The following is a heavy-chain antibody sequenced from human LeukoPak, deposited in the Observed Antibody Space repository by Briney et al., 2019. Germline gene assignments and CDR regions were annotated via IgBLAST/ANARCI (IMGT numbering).Heavy chain of an antibody. J-gene: IGHJ4*02. CDR2: IGEEKSGSWT. V-gene: IGHV3-23*01. D-gene: IGHD3-3*02. CDR1: GFTLSNYP. CDR3: AKAGVISGWDY. Sequence: GTSLRLSCAASGFTLSNYPMGWVRQAPVKGLEWLSAIGEEKSGSWTKSADSVKGRFTISRDNSENTLYLQMDSLTVEDTAVYYCAKAGVISGWDYWGQGVLVTVSS.